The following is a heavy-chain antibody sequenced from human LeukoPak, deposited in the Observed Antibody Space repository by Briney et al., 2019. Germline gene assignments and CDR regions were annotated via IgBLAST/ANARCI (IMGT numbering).Heavy chain of an antibody. CDR3: VRDPAFGELLSCFDY. J-gene: IGHJ4*02. D-gene: IGHD3-10*01. V-gene: IGHV3-30-3*01. CDR2: ISFDGTNK. Sequence: GGSLRLSCAASGFTFSSYGMHWVRQAPGKGLEWVAVISFDGTNKYYADSVKGRFTISRDNSKNTLYLQINSLRAEDTAVYSCVRDPAFGELLSCFDYWGQGTLVTVSS. CDR1: GFTFSSYG.